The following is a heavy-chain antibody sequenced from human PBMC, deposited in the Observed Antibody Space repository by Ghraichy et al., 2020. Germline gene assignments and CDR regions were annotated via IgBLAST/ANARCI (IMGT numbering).Heavy chain of an antibody. J-gene: IGHJ6*02. CDR2: ISAYNGNT. Sequence: ASVKVSCKASGYTFTSYGISWVRQAPGQGLEWMGWISAYNGNTNYAQKLQGRVTMTTDTSTSTAYMELRGLRSDDTAVYDCARDKSLRFLEWSHYGMDVWGQGTTVTVSS. V-gene: IGHV1-18*01. CDR1: GYTFTSYG. CDR3: ARDKSLRFLEWSHYGMDV. D-gene: IGHD3-3*01.